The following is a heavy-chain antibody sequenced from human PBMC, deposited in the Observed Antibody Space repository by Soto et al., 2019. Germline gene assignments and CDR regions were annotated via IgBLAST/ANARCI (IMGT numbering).Heavy chain of an antibody. Sequence: GGSLRLSCAASGFTFSSYAMHWVRQAPGKGLEWVALISYDGRNNYYADSVKGRFTISRDNSKNTLFLQMNSLRAEDKAVYYCAKDRYDILTGYPDYWGQGTLVTVSS. CDR1: GFTFSSYA. CDR2: ISYDGRNN. D-gene: IGHD3-9*01. CDR3: AKDRYDILTGYPDY. V-gene: IGHV3-30*18. J-gene: IGHJ4*02.